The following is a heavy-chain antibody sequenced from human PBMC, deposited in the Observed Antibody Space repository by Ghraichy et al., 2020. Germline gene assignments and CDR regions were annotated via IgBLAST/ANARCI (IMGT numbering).Heavy chain of an antibody. V-gene: IGHV4-39*01. CDR3: ASSFGSYAWGRFDN. CDR1: VGSISSSSYY. J-gene: IGHJ4*02. Sequence: SETLSLTCTVSVGSISSSSYYWAWIRQPPGKGLEWIGSIYYSGSSSYNAPLKSRVTMSVHTSKNQFSLQLTPVTAADTAVYYCASSFGSYAWGRFDNWGQGTLVTVSS. D-gene: IGHD3-16*01. CDR2: IYYSGSS.